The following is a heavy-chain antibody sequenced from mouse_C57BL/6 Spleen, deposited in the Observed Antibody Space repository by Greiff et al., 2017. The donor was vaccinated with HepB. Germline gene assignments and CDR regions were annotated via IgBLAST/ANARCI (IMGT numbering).Heavy chain of an antibody. V-gene: IGHV1-42*01. CDR3: ARRWLLPRGYFDV. D-gene: IGHD2-3*01. CDR2: INPSTGGT. Sequence: VQLKQSGPELVKPGASVKISCKASGYSFTGYYMNWVKQSPEKSLEWIGEINPSTGGTTYNQKFKAKATLTVDKSSSTAYMQLKSLTSEDSAVYYCARRWLLPRGYFDVWGTGTTVTVSS. CDR1: GYSFTGYY. J-gene: IGHJ1*03.